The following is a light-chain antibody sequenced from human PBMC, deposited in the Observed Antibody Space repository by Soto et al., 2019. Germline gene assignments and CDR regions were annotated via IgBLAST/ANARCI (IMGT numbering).Light chain of an antibody. Sequence: QAVLTQPASVSGSPGQAITISCSGASSDIGGYTHGSLYQHHPGEAPILIIYNVSHPPAGASTRLSGTKYGNTASLIIAGLQADDEADYFGASYTTTSAHVIFGGGTKLTVL. J-gene: IGLJ2*01. V-gene: IGLV2-14*03. CDR2: NVS. CDR3: ASYTTTSAHVI. CDR1: SSDIGGYTH.